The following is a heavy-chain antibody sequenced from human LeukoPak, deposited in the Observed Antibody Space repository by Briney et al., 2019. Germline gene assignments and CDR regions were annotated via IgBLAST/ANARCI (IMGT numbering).Heavy chain of an antibody. Sequence: ASVKVSCTASGYTFTSYGISWVRQAPGQGLEWMGWISAYNGNTNCAQKLQGRVTMTTDTSTSTAYMELRSLRSDDTAVYYCARDGRMVPAARKAGHWFDPWGQGTLVTVSS. CDR2: ISAYNGNT. CDR1: GYTFTSYG. V-gene: IGHV1-18*04. J-gene: IGHJ5*02. D-gene: IGHD2-2*01. CDR3: ARDGRMVPAARKAGHWFDP.